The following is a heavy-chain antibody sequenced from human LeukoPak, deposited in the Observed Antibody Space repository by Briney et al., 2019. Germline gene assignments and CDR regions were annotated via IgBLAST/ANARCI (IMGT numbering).Heavy chain of an antibody. J-gene: IGHJ4*02. D-gene: IGHD6-19*01. Sequence: AGGSLRLSCAASGFTFSSYAMSWVRQAPGKGLEWVSLLSGRGRHTNYADSVKGRFTISRDNSKNTLYLRMNSLTAEDAAVYYCAREDNIGWYGYWGQGTLVTVSS. V-gene: IGHV3-23*01. CDR1: GFTFSSYA. CDR2: LSGRGRHT. CDR3: AREDNIGWYGY.